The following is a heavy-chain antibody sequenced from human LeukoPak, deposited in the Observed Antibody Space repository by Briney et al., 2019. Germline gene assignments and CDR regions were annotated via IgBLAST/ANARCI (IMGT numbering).Heavy chain of an antibody. J-gene: IGHJ4*02. CDR3: VRDGYCYDSSGYYYFDY. D-gene: IGHD3-22*01. Sequence: SETLSLTCTVSGGSISSGGYYWSWIRQHPGKGLEWIGYIYYSGSTYYNPSLKSRVTISVDTSKNQFSLKLSSVTAADTAVYYCVRDGYCYDSSGYYYFDYWGQGTLVTVSS. CDR1: GGSISSGGYY. V-gene: IGHV4-31*03. CDR2: IYYSGST.